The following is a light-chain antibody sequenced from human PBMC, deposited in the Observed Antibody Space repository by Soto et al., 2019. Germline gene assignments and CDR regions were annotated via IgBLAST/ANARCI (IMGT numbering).Light chain of an antibody. J-gene: IGLJ1*01. CDR1: SSDVGSYNL. Sequence: QSALTQPASVSGSPGQSITISCTGTSSDVGSYNLVSWYQQHPGKAPKLMIYEVSKRPSGVSNRFSGSKSGNTDSLTNSGLQAEDEADYYCCSYAGSSTYVFGTGTKVT. CDR2: EVS. CDR3: CSYAGSSTYV. V-gene: IGLV2-23*02.